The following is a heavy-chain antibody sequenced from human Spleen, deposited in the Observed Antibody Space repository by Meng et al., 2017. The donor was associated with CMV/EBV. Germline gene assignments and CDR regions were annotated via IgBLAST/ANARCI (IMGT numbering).Heavy chain of an antibody. Sequence: ASVKVSCKASGYSFTGYYLHWVRQAPGQGLEWMGIINPSGGSTSYAQKFQGRVTMTRDTSTSTVYMELSSLRSEDTAVYYCARDLLCSSTSCYGGNWFDPWGQGTLVTVSS. J-gene: IGHJ5*02. CDR2: INPSGGST. CDR1: GYSFTGYY. CDR3: ARDLLCSSTSCYGGNWFDP. V-gene: IGHV1-46*01. D-gene: IGHD2-2*01.